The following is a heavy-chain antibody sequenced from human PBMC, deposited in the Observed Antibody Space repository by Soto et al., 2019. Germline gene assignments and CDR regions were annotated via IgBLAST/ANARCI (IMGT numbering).Heavy chain of an antibody. V-gene: IGHV4-30-4*01. Sequence: SETLSLTCTVSCGSTSSDNYWSWIRQPPGKGLEWIGHIYYSGNTDYNPSLKSRLAISIDTSKNQFSLRLSSVTAADTAVYFCARERGESSDGLYYFDSWGQGSLVTVSS. CDR1: CGSTSSDNY. D-gene: IGHD6-6*01. CDR3: ARERGESSDGLYYFDS. CDR2: IYYSGNT. J-gene: IGHJ4*02.